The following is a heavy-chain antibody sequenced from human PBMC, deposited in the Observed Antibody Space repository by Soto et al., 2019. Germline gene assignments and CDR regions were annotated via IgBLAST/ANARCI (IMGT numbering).Heavy chain of an antibody. J-gene: IGHJ4*02. Sequence: SETLSLTCTVSGGSISSGGYYWSWIRQHPGKGLEWIGYIYYSGSTYYNPSLKSRVTISVDTSKNQFSLKLSSVTAADTAVYYCARENSGYDSEGFDYWGQGTLVTVSS. CDR1: GGSISSGGYY. CDR2: IYYSGST. D-gene: IGHD5-12*01. V-gene: IGHV4-31*03. CDR3: ARENSGYDSEGFDY.